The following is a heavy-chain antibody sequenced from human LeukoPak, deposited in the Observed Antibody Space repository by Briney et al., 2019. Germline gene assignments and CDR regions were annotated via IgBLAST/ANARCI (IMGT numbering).Heavy chain of an antibody. CDR3: ARIMRVDYGTYYFDY. Sequence: PGGSLRLSCAASGFPFSDHYIDWVRQAPGKGLEWVGRARNRGNGYTTQYAASVKGRFTFSRDDSENTVYLQMNSLKTEDTAVYFCARIMRVDYGTYYFDYWGQGTLVTVSS. D-gene: IGHD4/OR15-4a*01. J-gene: IGHJ4*02. CDR1: GFPFSDHY. CDR2: ARNRGNGYTT. V-gene: IGHV3-72*01.